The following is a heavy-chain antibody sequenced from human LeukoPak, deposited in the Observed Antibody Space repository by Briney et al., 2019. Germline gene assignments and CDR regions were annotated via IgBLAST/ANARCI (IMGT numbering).Heavy chain of an antibody. CDR3: AREMDYYDTGGYYLQWFDP. D-gene: IGHD3-22*01. CDR2: IYYSGTT. V-gene: IGHV4-31*03. CDR1: GGSISSGGYY. Sequence: KTSQTLSLTCTVSGGSISSGGYYWSWIRQHPGKGLEWIGYIYYSGTTSYNPSLKSRVSISFDTSKNQFFLKLNSVTAADTAVYYCAREMDYYDTGGYYLQWFDPWGQGTLVTVSS. J-gene: IGHJ5*02.